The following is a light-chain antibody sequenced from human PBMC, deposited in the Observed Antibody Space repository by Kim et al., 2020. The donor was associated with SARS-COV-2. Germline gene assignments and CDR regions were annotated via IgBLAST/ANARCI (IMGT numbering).Light chain of an antibody. J-gene: IGLJ1*01. Sequence: QSALTQPASVSGSPGQSITISCTGTSSDIGSYNLLSWYQQHPGKVPKVIIYEVHKRPSGVSDRFSGSKSGNTASLTISGLQADDEGDYYCCSFAQMPYARSGFYVFGTGTKVTVL. V-gene: IGLV2-23*02. CDR1: SSDIGSYNL. CDR3: CSFAQMPYARSGFYV. CDR2: EVH.